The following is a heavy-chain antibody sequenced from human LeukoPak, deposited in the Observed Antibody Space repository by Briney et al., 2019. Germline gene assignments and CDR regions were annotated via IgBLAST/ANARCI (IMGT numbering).Heavy chain of an antibody. CDR1: GGSISSYY. D-gene: IGHD3-16*01. J-gene: IGHJ5*02. Sequence: SETLSLTCTVSGGSISSYYWSWIRQPPGKGLEWIGCIYHSGGTHYNPSLKSRVTMSVDMSKNQISLNLNSVTAADTAVYYCARDIWGSSTWGPGTLVTVSS. CDR3: ARDIWGSST. CDR2: IYHSGGT. V-gene: IGHV4-59*12.